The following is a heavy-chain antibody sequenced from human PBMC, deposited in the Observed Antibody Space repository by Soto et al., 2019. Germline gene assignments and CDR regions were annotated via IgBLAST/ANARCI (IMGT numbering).Heavy chain of an antibody. J-gene: IGHJ6*02. Sequence: SETLSLTCTVSGGSISSYYWSWIRQPPGKGLEWIGYIYYSGSTNYNPSLKSRVTISVDTSKNQFSLKLSSVTAADTAVYYCARSVAAGSCGLDVWGQGTTVTVSS. D-gene: IGHD6-13*01. CDR1: GGSISSYY. CDR3: ARSVAAGSCGLDV. CDR2: IYYSGST. V-gene: IGHV4-59*01.